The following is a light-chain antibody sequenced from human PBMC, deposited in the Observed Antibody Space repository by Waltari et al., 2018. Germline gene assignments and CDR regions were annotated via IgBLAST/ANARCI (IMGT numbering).Light chain of an antibody. V-gene: IGLV2-14*03. CDR2: DGT. CDR1: NNDVGASKF. Sequence: QSALTQPASVSGSPGQSITISCTGTNNDVGASKFVSWYQQHPGRAPQLMICDGTERPSGMLCRLPGSNSANTASLTISGLLPEDEAIYYCCSFTATHTLLFGGGTTVTVL. J-gene: IGLJ2*01. CDR3: CSFTATHTLL.